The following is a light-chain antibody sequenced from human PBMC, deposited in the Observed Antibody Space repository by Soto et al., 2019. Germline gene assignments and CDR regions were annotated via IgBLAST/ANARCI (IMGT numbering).Light chain of an antibody. CDR1: QSVSNN. Sequence: EVVMTQSPATLSVSPGERATLSCRASQSVSNNLAWYQRKPGQAPKLLIYGASTRATGIPARFSGSGSGTEFTLTISSLQSEDFAVYYCQQYNDWPRPFGQGTKVEI. CDR3: QQYNDWPRP. J-gene: IGKJ1*01. V-gene: IGKV3-15*01. CDR2: GAS.